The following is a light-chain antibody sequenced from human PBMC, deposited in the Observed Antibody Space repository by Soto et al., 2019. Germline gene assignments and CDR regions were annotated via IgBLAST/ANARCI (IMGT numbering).Light chain of an antibody. CDR2: GAS. V-gene: IGKV3D-15*01. J-gene: IGKJ1*01. Sequence: EIVMTQSPATLSVSPGERATLSCRASQSVSSNLAWYQQKPGQAPRLLIYGASIRATCIPARFSGSGSGPEFTLTISSLQSEDFAVYYCQQYNNWPQPFGQGTKVEIK. CDR3: QQYNNWPQP. CDR1: QSVSSN.